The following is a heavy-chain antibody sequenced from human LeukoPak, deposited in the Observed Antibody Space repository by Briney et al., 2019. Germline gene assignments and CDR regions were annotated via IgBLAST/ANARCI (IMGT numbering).Heavy chain of an antibody. CDR2: INPNSGGT. J-gene: IGHJ4*02. D-gene: IGHD3-10*01. CDR3: ARDSGGRTYYYGSGRDPGEYFFDY. CDR1: GYTFTGYY. Sequence: GASVKVSCKASGYTFTGYYMHWVRQAPGQGLEWMGWINPNSGGTNYAQKFQGRVTMTRDTSISTAYMELSRLRSDDTAVYYCARDSGGRTYYYGSGRDPGEYFFDYWGQGTLVTVSS. V-gene: IGHV1-2*02.